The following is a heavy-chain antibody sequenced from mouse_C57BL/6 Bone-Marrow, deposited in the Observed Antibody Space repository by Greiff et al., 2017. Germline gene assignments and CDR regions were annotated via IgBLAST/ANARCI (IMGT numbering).Heavy chain of an antibody. V-gene: IGHV3-6*01. D-gene: IGHD1-1*01. Sequence: EVQLQQSGPGLVKPSQSLSLTCSVTGYSITSGYYWNWIRQFPGNKLEWMGYISYDGSNNYNPSLKNRISITRDTSKNQFFLKLNSVTTEDTATYYCARGYGAYWGQGTLVTVSA. CDR3: ARGYGAY. J-gene: IGHJ3*01. CDR2: ISYDGSN. CDR1: GYSITSGYY.